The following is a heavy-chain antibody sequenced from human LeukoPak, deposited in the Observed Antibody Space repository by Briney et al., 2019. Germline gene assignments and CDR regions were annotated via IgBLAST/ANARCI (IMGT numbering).Heavy chain of an antibody. CDR1: GGSISSSNW. CDR2: IYHSGST. V-gene: IGHV4-4*02. CDR3: ARVNYGSATKEDY. J-gene: IGHJ4*02. D-gene: IGHD3-10*01. Sequence: SETLSLTCAVSGGSISSSNWWSWVRQPPGKGLEWIGEIYHSGSTNYNPSLKSRVTISVDKSKNQFSLKLSSVTAADTAVYYCARVNYGSATKEDYWGQGTLVTVSS.